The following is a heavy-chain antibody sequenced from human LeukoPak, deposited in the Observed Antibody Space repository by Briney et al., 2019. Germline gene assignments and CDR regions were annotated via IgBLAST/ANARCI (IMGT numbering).Heavy chain of an antibody. J-gene: IGHJ3*02. D-gene: IGHD3-22*01. CDR2: IYSGGST. V-gene: IGHV3-66*01. CDR3: AREDRYYDSSGYYDAFDI. Sequence: PGGSLRLSCAASGFTVSSNYMSWVRQAPGKGLEWVGVIYSGGSTYSARSVRGGSTISRDNPNNTSPLQWTRLRAGDRGVYYVAREDRYYDSSGYYDAFDIWGQGTMVTVSS. CDR1: GFTVSSNY.